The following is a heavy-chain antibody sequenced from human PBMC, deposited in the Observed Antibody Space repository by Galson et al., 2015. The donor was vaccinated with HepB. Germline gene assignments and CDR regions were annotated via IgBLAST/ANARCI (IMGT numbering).Heavy chain of an antibody. CDR1: GYTFSSYR. CDR2: ISAYNGST. Sequence: VSCKASGYTFSSYRISWVRQAPGQGLEWMGWISAYNGSTKYAQKFQGRVTMTTDTSTTATYMEVTSLRSDDTAIYYCARGRGSGWSFDYWGQGTLVTVSS. CDR3: ARGRGSGWSFDY. J-gene: IGHJ4*02. D-gene: IGHD6-19*01. V-gene: IGHV1-18*01.